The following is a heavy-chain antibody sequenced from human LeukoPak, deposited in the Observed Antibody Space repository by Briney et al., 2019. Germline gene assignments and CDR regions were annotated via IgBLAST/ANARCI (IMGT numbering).Heavy chain of an antibody. CDR3: ACGYRYGYFDY. Sequence: GGSLRLSCAGSGFTFSSYWVSWVRQAPGKGLEWVANIKQDGSEKYYVDSVKGRFTISRDNAKNSLYLQMNSLRAEDTAVYYCACGYRYGYFDYWGQGTLVTVSS. D-gene: IGHD5-18*01. V-gene: IGHV3-7*02. J-gene: IGHJ4*02. CDR2: IKQDGSEK. CDR1: GFTFSSYW.